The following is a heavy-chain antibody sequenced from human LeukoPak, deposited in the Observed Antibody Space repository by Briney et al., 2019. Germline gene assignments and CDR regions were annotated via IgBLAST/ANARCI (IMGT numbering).Heavy chain of an antibody. D-gene: IGHD2-2*01. J-gene: IGHJ4*02. CDR2: IYYSGST. Sequence: SETLSLTCTVSGGSISSSSYYWGWIRQPPGKGLGWIGSIYYSGSTYYNPSLKSRVTISVDTSKNQFSLKLSSVTAADTAVYYCARRYLAARYCSSTSCYGQGSDYWGQGTLVTVSS. V-gene: IGHV4-39*01. CDR1: GGSISSSSYY. CDR3: ARRYLAARYCSSTSCYGQGSDY.